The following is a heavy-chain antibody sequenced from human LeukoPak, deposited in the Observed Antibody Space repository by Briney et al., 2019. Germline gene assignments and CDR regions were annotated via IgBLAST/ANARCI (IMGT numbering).Heavy chain of an antibody. CDR1: GGTFSSYA. V-gene: IGHV1-69*05. CDR2: IIPIFGTA. D-gene: IGHD3-22*01. Sequence: ASVKVSCKASGGTFSSYAISWVRQAPGRGLEWMGGIIPIFGTASYAQKFQGRVTITTDESTSTAYMELSSLRSEDTAVYYCASSQLHYYDSSGYPVNWGQGTLVTVSS. J-gene: IGHJ4*02. CDR3: ASSQLHYYDSSGYPVN.